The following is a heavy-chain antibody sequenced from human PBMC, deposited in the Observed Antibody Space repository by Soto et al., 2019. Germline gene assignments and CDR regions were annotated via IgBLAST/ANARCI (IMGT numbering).Heavy chain of an antibody. CDR3: ARVGWTTVGYYFDY. V-gene: IGHV4-59*01. J-gene: IGHJ4*02. Sequence: SETLSLTCTVPVVSISSYYWSWIRQPPGKGLEWIGYIHYSGSTKYNPSLKSRVSISVDTSKSQFSLKLSSVTAADTAVYYCARVGWTTVGYYFDYWGQGALVTVSS. CDR1: VVSISSYY. D-gene: IGHD4-17*01. CDR2: IHYSGST.